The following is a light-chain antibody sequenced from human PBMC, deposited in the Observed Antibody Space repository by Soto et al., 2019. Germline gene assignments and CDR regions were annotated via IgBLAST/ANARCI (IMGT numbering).Light chain of an antibody. CDR2: DVS. J-gene: IGLJ2*01. V-gene: IGLV2-14*03. Sequence: QSVLTQPASVSGSPGQSITISCTGTSSDVGTYNYVSWYQQHPGKAPKLMIFDVSSRPSGVSNRFSGSKSGNTASLTISGLQAEGEADYYCSSYTTSSTVVFGGGTKLTVL. CDR1: SSDVGTYNY. CDR3: SSYTTSSTVV.